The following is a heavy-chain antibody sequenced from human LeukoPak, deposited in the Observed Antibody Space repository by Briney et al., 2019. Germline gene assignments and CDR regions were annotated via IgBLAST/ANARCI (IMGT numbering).Heavy chain of an antibody. CDR2: IKSKTDGGTT. CDR1: GFTFSNAW. D-gene: IGHD6-13*01. J-gene: IGHJ4*02. CDR3: TTPRYSSSWYYFDY. Sequence: GGSLRLSCAASGFTFSNAWMSWVRQAPGKGLEWVGRIKSKTDGGTTDYAAPVKGRFTISRDDTKNTLYLQMNSLKTEDTAVYYCTTPRYSSSWYYFDYWGQGTLVTVSS. V-gene: IGHV3-15*01.